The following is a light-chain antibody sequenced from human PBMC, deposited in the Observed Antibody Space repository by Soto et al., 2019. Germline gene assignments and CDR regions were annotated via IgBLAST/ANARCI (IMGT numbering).Light chain of an antibody. CDR1: SSDGGRYND. Sequence: QSALTQPASVSGSPGQSITISCTGTSSDGGRYNDVSWYQQHPGKAPTLIISEVTNRPSGVSNRFSASKSGNTASLTISGLQPDDEADYYCSSYTTSTTWVFGGGTKLTVL. CDR2: EVT. J-gene: IGLJ3*02. V-gene: IGLV2-14*01. CDR3: SSYTTSTTWV.